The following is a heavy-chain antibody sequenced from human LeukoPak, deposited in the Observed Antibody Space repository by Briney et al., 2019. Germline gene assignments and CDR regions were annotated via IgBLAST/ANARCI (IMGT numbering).Heavy chain of an antibody. Sequence: SETLSLTCAVYGGSFSGYYWSWIRQPPGKGLEWIGEINHSGSTNYNPSLKSRVTISVDTSKNQFSLKLSSVTAADTAVYYCARCPIPRYSSSWDYYYYYMDVWGKGTTVTVSS. V-gene: IGHV4-34*01. J-gene: IGHJ6*03. D-gene: IGHD6-13*01. CDR1: GGSFSGYY. CDR2: INHSGST. CDR3: ARCPIPRYSSSWDYYYYYMDV.